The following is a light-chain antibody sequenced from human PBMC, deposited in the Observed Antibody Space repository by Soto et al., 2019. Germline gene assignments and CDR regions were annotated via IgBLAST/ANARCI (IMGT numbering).Light chain of an antibody. CDR2: DAS. Sequence: EIVLTQSPATLSLSPGERATLSCRASQSISTNLAWYQQKPGQAPRLLIYDASNRATGIPARFSGSGSGTDFTLTISSLEPEDFAVFYCQQRSNWPHTFGQGTKVEIK. V-gene: IGKV3-11*01. CDR1: QSISTN. CDR3: QQRSNWPHT. J-gene: IGKJ2*01.